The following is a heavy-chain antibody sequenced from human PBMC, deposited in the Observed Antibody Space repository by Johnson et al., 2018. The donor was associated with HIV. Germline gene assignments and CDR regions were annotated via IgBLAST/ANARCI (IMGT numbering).Heavy chain of an antibody. D-gene: IGHD3-3*01. CDR2: INHDGSEK. CDR1: GFTLKTSW. Sequence: SPKLSCAASGFTLKTSWMSWVRLAPGKGLEWVANINHDGSEKYYVESVKGRFTISRDNAKNSLYLQMNSLRAEDTALYYCARGCSVLQHLEWSFAAFDIWGQGTMVTVSS. V-gene: IGHV3-7*05. CDR3: ARGCSVLQHLEWSFAAFDI. J-gene: IGHJ3*02.